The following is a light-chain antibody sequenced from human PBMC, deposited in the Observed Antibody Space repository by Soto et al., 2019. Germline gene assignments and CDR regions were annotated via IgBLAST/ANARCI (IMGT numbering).Light chain of an antibody. CDR3: QQYGSSAYT. CDR2: GAS. Sequence: EIVLTQSPGTLSSSPGERATLSCRASQSVSSSYLAWYQQKPGQAPRLLIYGASSRATGIPDRFSGSGSGTDFTLTISRLEPEEFAVYYCQQYGSSAYTFGQGTKLEIK. J-gene: IGKJ2*01. V-gene: IGKV3-20*01. CDR1: QSVSSSY.